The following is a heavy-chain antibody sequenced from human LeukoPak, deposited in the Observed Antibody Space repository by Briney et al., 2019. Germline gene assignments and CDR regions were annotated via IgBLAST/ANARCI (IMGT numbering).Heavy chain of an antibody. J-gene: IGHJ6*03. Sequence: ASVKVSCKASGYTFTSYGISWVRQAPGQGLEWMGWISAYNGNTNYAQKLQGRVTMTTDTSTSTAYMELRSLRSDDTAVYYCARMGGVVAATLTPHYYYYMDVWGKGTTVTVSS. CDR1: GYTFTSYG. CDR3: ARMGGVVAATLTPHYYYYMDV. D-gene: IGHD2-15*01. V-gene: IGHV1-18*01. CDR2: ISAYNGNT.